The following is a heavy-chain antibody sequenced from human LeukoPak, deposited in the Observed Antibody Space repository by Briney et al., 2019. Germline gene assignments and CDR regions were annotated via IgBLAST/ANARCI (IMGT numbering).Heavy chain of an antibody. CDR3: ARVRSGSSYYFDY. Sequence: SETLSLTCTVSGGSISSSSYYWGWIRQPPGKGLEWIGSIYYSGSTNYNPSLKSRVTISVDTSKNQFSLKLSSVTAADTAVYYCARVRSGSSYYFDYWGQGTLVTVSS. CDR1: GGSISSSSYY. D-gene: IGHD6-6*01. J-gene: IGHJ4*02. V-gene: IGHV4-39*07. CDR2: IYYSGST.